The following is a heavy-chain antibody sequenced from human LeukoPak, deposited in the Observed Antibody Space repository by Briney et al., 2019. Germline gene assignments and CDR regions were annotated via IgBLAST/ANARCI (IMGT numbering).Heavy chain of an antibody. V-gene: IGHV1-8*01. J-gene: IGHJ4*02. Sequence: ASVKVSCKASGYTFTSYDINWVRQATGQGLEWMGWMNPNSGNTGYAQKFQGRVTMTRNTSISTAYMELSSLRSEDTAVYYCARRFWGGSSGYYYGDYWGQGTLATVSS. CDR1: GYTFTSYD. CDR2: MNPNSGNT. D-gene: IGHD3-22*01. CDR3: ARRFWGGSSGYYYGDY.